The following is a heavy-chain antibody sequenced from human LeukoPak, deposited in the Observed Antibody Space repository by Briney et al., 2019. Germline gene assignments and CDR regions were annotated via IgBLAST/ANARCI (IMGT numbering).Heavy chain of an antibody. CDR2: LTPSSGDT. V-gene: IGHV1-2*06. CDR1: GYTFTGYY. J-gene: IGHJ5*02. D-gene: IGHD3-22*01. Sequence: ASVKVSCKASGYTFTGYYIHWVRQAPGQGLEWMGRLTPSSGDTNFAQKFQGRVTMTRDTSTSTVYMELSSLRSEDTAVYYCARGVRSRWTYDSSGYLNGPWGQGTLVTVSS. CDR3: ARGVRSRWTYDSSGYLNGP.